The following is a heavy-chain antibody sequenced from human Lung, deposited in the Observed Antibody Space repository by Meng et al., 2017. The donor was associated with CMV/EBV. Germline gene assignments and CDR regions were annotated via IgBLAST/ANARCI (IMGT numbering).Heavy chain of an antibody. J-gene: IGHJ4*02. D-gene: IGHD5-24*01. CDR3: VTETGYNYDN. V-gene: IGHV4-39*07. Sequence: HLHLHESGPGQVQPSETLSLACSVSGGSISSSSYYWGWIRQSPGKGLEWIGSIYFSGNTYYNPSLKSRVTMSVGTAQNKFSLTLRSVTAADTAVYYCVTETGYNYDNWGQGALVTVSS. CDR1: GGSISSSSYY. CDR2: IYFSGNT.